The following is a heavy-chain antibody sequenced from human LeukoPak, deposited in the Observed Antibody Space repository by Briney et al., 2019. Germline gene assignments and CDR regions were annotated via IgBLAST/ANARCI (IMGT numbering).Heavy chain of an antibody. V-gene: IGHV3-30*18. D-gene: IGHD6-6*01. CDR1: GFTFSSYW. J-gene: IGHJ6*04. CDR3: AKDFRSSSGDV. CDR2: ISYDGSNK. Sequence: GGSLRLSCAASGFTFSSYWMSWVRQAPGKGLEWVAVISYDGSNKYYADSVKGRFTISRDNSKNTLYLQMNSLRAEDTAVYYCAKDFRSSSGDVWGKGTTVTVSS.